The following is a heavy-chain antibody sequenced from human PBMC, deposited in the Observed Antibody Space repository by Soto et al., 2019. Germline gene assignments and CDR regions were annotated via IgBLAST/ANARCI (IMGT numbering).Heavy chain of an antibody. D-gene: IGHD3-16*01. Sequence: EVQLVDSGGDLVQPGGSLRLSCAASGFTVSSSHMSWVRQAPGKGLEWVSVIYTDGNTFYADSVKGRFTMSRDNSKNRLWLQMNSLRTEDTAVYYCAGGPGGESAGWLDPWGQGTLVTVSS. CDR3: AGGPGGESAGWLDP. J-gene: IGHJ5*02. V-gene: IGHV3-66*01. CDR1: GFTVSSSH. CDR2: IYTDGNT.